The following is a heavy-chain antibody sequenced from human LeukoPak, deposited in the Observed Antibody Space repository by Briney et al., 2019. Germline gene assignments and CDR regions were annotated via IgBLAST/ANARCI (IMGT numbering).Heavy chain of an antibody. CDR2: ISYDGSNK. CDR3: AKDRESMGFGEPHFDY. CDR1: GFTFSSYG. J-gene: IGHJ4*02. V-gene: IGHV3-30*18. D-gene: IGHD3-10*01. Sequence: GGSLRLSCAASGFTFSSYGMHWVRQAPGKGLEWVAVISYDGSNKYYADSVKGRFTISRDNSKNTLYLQMNSLRAEDTAVYYCAKDRESMGFGEPHFDYWGQGTLVTVSS.